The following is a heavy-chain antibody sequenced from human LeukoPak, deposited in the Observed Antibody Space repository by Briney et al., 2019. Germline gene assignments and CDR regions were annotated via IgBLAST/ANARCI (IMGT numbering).Heavy chain of an antibody. CDR2: ISYDGSNK. Sequence: PGGSLRLSCEASGFTFNRYTLNWVRQAPGKGLEWVAVISYDGSNKYYADSLKGRFTISRDNSKNTLYLQMNSLRAEDTAVYYCARGGMYSSSNWFDPWGQGTLVTVSS. CDR1: GFTFNRYT. CDR3: ARGGMYSSSNWFDP. V-gene: IGHV3-30-3*01. J-gene: IGHJ5*02. D-gene: IGHD6-6*01.